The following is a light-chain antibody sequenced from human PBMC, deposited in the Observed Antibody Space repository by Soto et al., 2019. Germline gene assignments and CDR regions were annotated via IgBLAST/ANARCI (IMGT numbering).Light chain of an antibody. V-gene: IGKV3-15*01. J-gene: IGKJ1*01. CDR1: QSVNTN. CDR3: QQYNNWWT. CDR2: GAS. Sequence: EIVMTQSPATLSVSPGERATLSCRASQSVNTNLAWYQQKPGQAPRLLIYGASTRATGIPARFSGSGSGTEFTLTIRSLQSEDFAVYYCQQYNNWWTFGQGTKVEIK.